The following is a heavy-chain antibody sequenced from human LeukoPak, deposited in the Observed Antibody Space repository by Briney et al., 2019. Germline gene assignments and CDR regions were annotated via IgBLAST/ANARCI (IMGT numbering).Heavy chain of an antibody. CDR2: ISGSGDST. V-gene: IGHV3-23*01. CDR3: AKDSVVVAGLVNYFDY. J-gene: IGHJ4*02. D-gene: IGHD6-19*01. CDR1: GFTFSNYA. Sequence: PGGSLRLSCAASGFTFSNYAMSWVRQAPGKGLEWVSGISGSGDSTNYAESVKGRFTISRDNSKNTLYLRMNSLRAEDTAVYYCAKDSVVVAGLVNYFDYWGQGTQVTVSS.